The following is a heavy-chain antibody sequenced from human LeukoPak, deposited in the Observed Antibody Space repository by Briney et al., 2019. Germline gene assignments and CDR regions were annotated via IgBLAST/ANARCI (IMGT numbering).Heavy chain of an antibody. D-gene: IGHD3-22*01. V-gene: IGHV3-66*01. CDR2: IYSGGST. Sequence: GGSLRLSCAASGFTVSSNYMSWVRQAPGKGLEWVSVIYSGGSTYYADSVKGRFTISRDNSKNTLYLQMNSLRAEDTAVYYCARDKVYYYDSSGYSYYWYFDLGGRGTLVTVSS. J-gene: IGHJ2*01. CDR1: GFTVSSNY. CDR3: ARDKVYYYDSSGYSYYWYFDL.